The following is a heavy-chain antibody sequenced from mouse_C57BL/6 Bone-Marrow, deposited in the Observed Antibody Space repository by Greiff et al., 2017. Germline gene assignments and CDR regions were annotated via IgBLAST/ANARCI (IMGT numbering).Heavy chain of an antibody. J-gene: IGHJ3*01. CDR1: GYAFSSSW. CDR2: IYPGDGDT. Sequence: QVQLQQSGPELVKPGASVKISCKASGYAFSSSWMNWVKQRPGKGLEWIGRIYPGDGDTNYNGKFRGKATLTADKSSSTAYMQLSSLSSEDSAVYFCARGGKDYAWFAYWGQATLVTVSA. V-gene: IGHV1-82*01. CDR3: ARGGKDYAWFAY. D-gene: IGHD1-1*02.